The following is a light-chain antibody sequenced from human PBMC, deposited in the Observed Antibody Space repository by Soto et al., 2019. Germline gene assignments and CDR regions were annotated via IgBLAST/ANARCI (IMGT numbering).Light chain of an antibody. V-gene: IGKV3-15*01. J-gene: IGKJ1*01. CDR2: GAS. CDR1: QSVSSGH. CDR3: QQYNNWPPWT. Sequence: DIVLTQSPGTLSLSPGERASLSCRASQSVSSGHLAWYQQKPGQAPRLLIYGASTRATGIPARFSGSGSGKEFTLTISSLQSEDFAVYYCQQYNNWPPWTFGQGTKVDIK.